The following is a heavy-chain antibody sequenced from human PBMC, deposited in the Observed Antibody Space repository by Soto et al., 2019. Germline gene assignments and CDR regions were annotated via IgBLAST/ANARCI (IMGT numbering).Heavy chain of an antibody. V-gene: IGHV1-69*13. CDR2: IIPIFGTA. Sequence: GASVKVSCKASGGTFSSYAISWVRQAPGQGLEWMGGIIPIFGTANYAQKFQGRVTITADESTSTAYMELSSLRSEDTAVYYCARDLGGTYYYDSSGYFLYKFDYWGPAPLVTVSS. CDR3: ARDLGGTYYYDSSGYFLYKFDY. CDR1: GGTFSSYA. J-gene: IGHJ4*02. D-gene: IGHD3-22*01.